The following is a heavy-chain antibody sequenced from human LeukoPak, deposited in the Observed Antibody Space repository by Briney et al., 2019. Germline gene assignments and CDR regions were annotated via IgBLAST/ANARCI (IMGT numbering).Heavy chain of an antibody. Sequence: PGGSLRLSCATSGFNFNSKWMTWVRQAPGKGLEWVANINQDGSEKYHGDSVKGRFTISRDNAKRSLFLEMSSLRAEDTAVYYCADPPSDFWGQGTLVAVSS. CDR3: ADPPSDF. CDR1: GFNFNSKW. V-gene: IGHV3-7*01. CDR2: INQDGSEK. J-gene: IGHJ4*02.